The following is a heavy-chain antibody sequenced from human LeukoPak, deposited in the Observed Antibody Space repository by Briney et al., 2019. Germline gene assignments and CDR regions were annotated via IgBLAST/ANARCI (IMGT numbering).Heavy chain of an antibody. CDR1: GFTFSSYG. V-gene: IGHV3-30*18. J-gene: IGHJ3*02. CDR3: AKGRVDYYDSSDAFDI. D-gene: IGHD3-22*01. CDR2: ISYHGINK. Sequence: GGSLRLSCAASGFTFSSYGMHWVRQAPGKGLERVASISYHGINKYYIDSVKGRFTISRDNSKNTLYLQMNSLRPEDTAMYYCAKGRVDYYDSSDAFDIWGQGTMVTVSS.